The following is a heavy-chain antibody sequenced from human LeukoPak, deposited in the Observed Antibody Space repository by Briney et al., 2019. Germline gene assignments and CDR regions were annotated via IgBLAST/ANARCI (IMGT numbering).Heavy chain of an antibody. CDR1: GFTFSSYA. D-gene: IGHD6-19*01. CDR3: AKYSTVYSSGWYDY. CDR2: ISGSGGST. J-gene: IGHJ4*02. Sequence: AGSLTLSCAASGFTFSSYAMTWVRQAPGEGLEWVSAISGSGGSTYYADSEKGRFTIARDNSKHTLYLQMNSLRAEDTAVDYCAKYSTVYSSGWYDYWGQGTLVTVSS. V-gene: IGHV3-23*01.